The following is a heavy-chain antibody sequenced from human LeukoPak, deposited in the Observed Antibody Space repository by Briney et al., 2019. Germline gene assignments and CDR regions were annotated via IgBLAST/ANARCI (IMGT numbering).Heavy chain of an antibody. CDR2: IYHSGST. V-gene: IGHV4-34*01. CDR3: ARGQRRRAAADRGWFDP. Sequence: PSETLSLTCAVYGGSFSGYYWNWIRQPPGKGLEWIGEIYHSGSTNSNPSLKSRVTISVDTSKNQFSLKLSSVTAADTAVYYCARGQRRRAAADRGWFDPWGQGTLVTVSS. J-gene: IGHJ5*02. D-gene: IGHD6-13*01. CDR1: GGSFSGYY.